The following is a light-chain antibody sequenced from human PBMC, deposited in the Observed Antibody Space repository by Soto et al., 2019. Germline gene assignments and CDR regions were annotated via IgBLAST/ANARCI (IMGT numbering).Light chain of an antibody. CDR2: KAS. J-gene: IGKJ1*01. CDR3: HQYHNFPRT. Sequence: DIPLTPSPFTLSPSVGDRVTTTRPASQSINGWLAWYQQKPGQAPNLLIYKASTLESGVPSRFSGSGSGTEFTLTVSSLQPDDFATYYCHQYHNFPRTFGQGTKVDIK. CDR1: QSINGW. V-gene: IGKV1-5*03.